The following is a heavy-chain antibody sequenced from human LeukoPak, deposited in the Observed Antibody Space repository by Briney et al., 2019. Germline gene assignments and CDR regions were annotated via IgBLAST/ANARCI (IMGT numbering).Heavy chain of an antibody. D-gene: IGHD3-16*01. Sequence: SVKVSCKASGGTFSSYAISWVRQAPGQGLEWMGGIIPIFGTANYAQKFQGRVTITADESTSTAYMELSSLRSEDTAVYYCASPAGGGSPIPYYMDVWGKGTTVTVSS. CDR2: IIPIFGTA. CDR3: ASPAGGGSPIPYYMDV. CDR1: GGTFSSYA. V-gene: IGHV1-69*13. J-gene: IGHJ6*03.